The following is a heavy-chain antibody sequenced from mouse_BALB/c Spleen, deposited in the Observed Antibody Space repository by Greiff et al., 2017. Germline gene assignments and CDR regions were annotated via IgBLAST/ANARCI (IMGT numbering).Heavy chain of an antibody. D-gene: IGHD1-2*01. CDR2: INPGSGGT. CDR1: GYAFTNYL. CDR3: TRFNSLLRFDAMDY. Sequence: QVQLQQSGAELVRPGTSVKVSCKASGYAFTNYLIEWVKQRPGQGLEWIGVINPGSGGTNYNEKFKGKATLTADKSSSTAYMELSSLTNEDSAVYYCTRFNSLLRFDAMDYWGQGTSVTVSA. V-gene: IGHV1-54*01. J-gene: IGHJ4*01.